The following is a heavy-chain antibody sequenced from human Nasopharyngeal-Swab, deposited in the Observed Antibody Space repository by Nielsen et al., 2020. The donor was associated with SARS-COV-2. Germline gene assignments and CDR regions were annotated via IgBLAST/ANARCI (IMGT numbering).Heavy chain of an antibody. V-gene: IGHV1-8*01. J-gene: IGHJ4*02. Sequence: ASVKVSCKASGYTFTSYDINRVRQATGQGLEWMGWMNPNSGNSGYTQKFQGRVTMTRNTSISTAYMELSSLRSEDTAVYYCARRGSGYKAFPFDYWGQGTLVTVSS. CDR3: ARRGSGYKAFPFDY. CDR1: GYTFTSYD. CDR2: MNPNSGNS. D-gene: IGHD3-22*01.